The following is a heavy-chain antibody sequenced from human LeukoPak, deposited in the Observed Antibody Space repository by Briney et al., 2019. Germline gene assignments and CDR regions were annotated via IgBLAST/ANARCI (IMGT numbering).Heavy chain of an antibody. V-gene: IGHV3-15*01. CDR3: STDRGVIS. CDR1: GFTFSDAW. D-gene: IGHD3-10*01. Sequence: GGSLRLSCAASGFTFSDAWMNWVRQAPGKGLEWVGRIKSKRDGGTADYAAPVKGRFTISRDDPRNTLYLQMNSLEAEDTAVYYCSTDRGVISWGQGTLVTVSS. CDR2: IKSKRDGGTA. J-gene: IGHJ5*02.